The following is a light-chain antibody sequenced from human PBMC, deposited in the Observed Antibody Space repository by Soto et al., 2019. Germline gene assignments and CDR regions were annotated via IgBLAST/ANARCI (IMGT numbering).Light chain of an antibody. Sequence: EVVVTQSPGTLSLSPGERATLSCRPSQSVTSDYLAWYQQKPGQSPRLLMSGASRRATGVPDRFSGSGSGTDFTLTISRLEPEDFAVYYCQHYGHALWAFGQGTKVEIK. CDR1: QSVTSDY. CDR2: GAS. V-gene: IGKV3-20*01. CDR3: QHYGHALWA. J-gene: IGKJ1*01.